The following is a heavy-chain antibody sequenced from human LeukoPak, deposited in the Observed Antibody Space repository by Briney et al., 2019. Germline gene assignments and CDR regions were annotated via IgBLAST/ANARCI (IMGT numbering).Heavy chain of an antibody. J-gene: IGHJ5*02. V-gene: IGHV4-59*01. D-gene: IGHD3-22*01. Sequence: PSETLSLTCTVSGGSISGSYWSWIRQPPGKTLEWVGYIYYSGSTNYNPSLKSRVTISIDTSKNQFFLKLTSVTAADTAVYYCSRVDDSSASDPWGQGTLVTVSS. CDR1: GGSISGSY. CDR2: IYYSGST. CDR3: SRVDDSSASDP.